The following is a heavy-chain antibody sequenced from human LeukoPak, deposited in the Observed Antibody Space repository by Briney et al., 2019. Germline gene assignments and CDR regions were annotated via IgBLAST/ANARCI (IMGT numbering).Heavy chain of an antibody. V-gene: IGHV3-23*01. D-gene: IGHD2-15*01. J-gene: IGHJ4*02. CDR2: ISGSGGST. CDR1: GFTFSSYA. CDR3: AKEPVLVVASFPDY. Sequence: GGSLRLSCAASGFTFSSYAMSWVRQAPGKGLEWVSAISGSGGSTYYADSVKGRFTISRDNSKNTLYLQMNSLRAEETAVYYCAKEPVLVVASFPDYWGERTLVTVSS.